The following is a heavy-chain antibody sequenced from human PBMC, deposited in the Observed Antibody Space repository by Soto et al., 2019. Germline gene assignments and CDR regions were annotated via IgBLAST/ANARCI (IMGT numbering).Heavy chain of an antibody. V-gene: IGHV3-21*01. CDR1: GFTFSSYS. CDR3: ARVGGGYQLLHAFDI. D-gene: IGHD2-2*01. CDR2: ISSSSSYI. Sequence: SGGSLRLSCAASGFTFSSYSMNWVRQAPGKGLEWVSSISSSSSYIYYADSVKGRFTISRDNAKNSLYLQINSLRAEDTAVYYCARVGGGYQLLHAFDIWGQGTMVTVSS. J-gene: IGHJ3*02.